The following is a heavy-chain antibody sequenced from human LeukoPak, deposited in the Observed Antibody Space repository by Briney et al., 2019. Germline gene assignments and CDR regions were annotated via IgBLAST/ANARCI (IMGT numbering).Heavy chain of an antibody. D-gene: IGHD1-1*01. CDR3: ARVYFPPDRWNAVKIDF. Sequence: GASVKVPCKASGDSFIDYYLHWGRHAPGQGLEWMCWINPNDGITDYAQNFQGRVTMTRDTSSSTPYMGLSRLRSDETAVYYCARVYFPPDRWNAVKIDFWGQGTLVTVSS. CDR1: GDSFIDYY. V-gene: IGHV1-2*02. CDR2: INPNDGIT. J-gene: IGHJ4*02.